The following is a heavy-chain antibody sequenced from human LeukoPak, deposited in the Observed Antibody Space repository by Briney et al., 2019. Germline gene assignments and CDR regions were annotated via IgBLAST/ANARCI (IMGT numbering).Heavy chain of an antibody. CDR2: INPNSGGT. J-gene: IGHJ4*02. Sequence: ASVKVSCKAPGYTFTGYYMHWVRQAPGQGPEWMGWINPNSGGTNYAQKFQGRVTMTRDTSISTAYMELSRLRSDDTAVYYCARDRVRTTALIDYWGQGTLVTVSS. D-gene: IGHD4-17*01. V-gene: IGHV1-2*02. CDR3: ARDRVRTTALIDY. CDR1: GYTFTGYY.